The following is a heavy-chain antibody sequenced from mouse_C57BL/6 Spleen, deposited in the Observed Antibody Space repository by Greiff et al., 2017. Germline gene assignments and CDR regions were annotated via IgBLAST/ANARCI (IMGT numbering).Heavy chain of an antibody. CDR2: FHPYNDDT. V-gene: IGHV1-47*01. D-gene: IGHD2-4*01. CDR1: GYTFTTYP. CDR3: ARGNYDYDGDYFDY. Sequence: QVQLQQSGAELVKPGASVKMCCKASGYTFTTYPIEWMKQNHGKSLEWIGNFHPYNDDTKYNEKFKGKATLTVEKSSSTVYLELSRLTSDDAAVYYCARGNYDYDGDYFDYWGQGTTLTVSS. J-gene: IGHJ2*01.